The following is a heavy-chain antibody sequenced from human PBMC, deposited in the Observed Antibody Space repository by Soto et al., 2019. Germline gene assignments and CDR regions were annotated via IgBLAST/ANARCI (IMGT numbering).Heavy chain of an antibody. CDR1: GGSISSYY. CDR3: AREAVTVTSNYYYYMDV. Sequence: SETLSLTCTVSGGSISSYYWSWIRQPPGKGLEWIGYIYYSGSTNYNPSLKSRVTISVDTSKNQFSLKLSSVTAADTAMYYCAREAVTVTSNYYYYMDVWGKGTTVTVSS. CDR2: IYYSGST. D-gene: IGHD4-17*01. J-gene: IGHJ6*03. V-gene: IGHV4-59*12.